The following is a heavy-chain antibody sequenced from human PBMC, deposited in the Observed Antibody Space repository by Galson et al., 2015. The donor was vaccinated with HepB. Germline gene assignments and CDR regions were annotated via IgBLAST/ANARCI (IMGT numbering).Heavy chain of an antibody. V-gene: IGHV3-23*01. J-gene: IGHJ6*02. CDR2: ISGSGGST. CDR1: GFTFSSYA. Sequence: SLRLSCAASGFTFSSYAMSWVRQAPGKGLEWVSAISGSGGSTYYADSVKGRFTISRDNSKNTLYLQMNSLRAEDTAVYYCAKTDRGTIFGVVMGVYYYGMDVWGQGTTVTVFS. D-gene: IGHD3-3*01. CDR3: AKTDRGTIFGVVMGVYYYGMDV.